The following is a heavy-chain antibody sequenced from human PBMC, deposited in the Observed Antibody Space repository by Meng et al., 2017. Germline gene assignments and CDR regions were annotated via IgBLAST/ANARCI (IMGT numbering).Heavy chain of an antibody. D-gene: IGHD6-19*01. CDR2: ISSSPTST. V-gene: IGHV3-21*01. J-gene: IGHJ4*02. CDR1: GVAFSSYS. CDR3: ARESHSSGWTY. Sequence: VRRVEAGGGLVTPCASLGLSCAASGVAFSSYSVTWVRQAPGKGREWVSSISSSPTSTYSADSVTARFTISRDNAKHSLYLQMNTLRAEDTAVYYCARESHSSGWTYWGQGTLVTVSS.